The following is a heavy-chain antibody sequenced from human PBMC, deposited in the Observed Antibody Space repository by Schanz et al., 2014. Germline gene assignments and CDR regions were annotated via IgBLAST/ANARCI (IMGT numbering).Heavy chain of an antibody. D-gene: IGHD3-9*01. CDR2: MIGSGSSV. V-gene: IGHV3-23*01. Sequence: EVQLLESGGGLAQPGGSLRLACAASGFTFSTYWMHWVRQAPGKGLEWVSRMIGSGSSVFYADSVKGRFTISRDNSKNTLYLQMNSLRAEDTAVYYCAKDHAGSDILTALGNWGQGTLVTVSS. CDR1: GFTFSTYW. J-gene: IGHJ4*02. CDR3: AKDHAGSDILTALGN.